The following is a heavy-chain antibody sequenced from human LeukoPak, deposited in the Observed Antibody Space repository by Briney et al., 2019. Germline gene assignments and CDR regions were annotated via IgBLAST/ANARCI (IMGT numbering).Heavy chain of an antibody. CDR1: GFTFSNYA. J-gene: IGHJ4*02. D-gene: IGHD3-22*01. Sequence: GGSLRLSCAASGFTFSNYAMSWVRQAPGKGLEWVSAISGSGGSTYYADSVKGRFAISRDNAKNSLYLQMNSLRAEDMAVYYCAREGSGVFSSGYFEYWGQGTLVTVSS. CDR3: AREGSGVFSSGYFEY. V-gene: IGHV3-23*01. CDR2: ISGSGGST.